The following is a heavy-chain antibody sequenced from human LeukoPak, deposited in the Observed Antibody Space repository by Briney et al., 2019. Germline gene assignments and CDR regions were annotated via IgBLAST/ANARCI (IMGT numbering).Heavy chain of an antibody. CDR2: FNPSGGST. CDR1: GYTFTSYY. V-gene: IGHV1-46*01. J-gene: IGHJ3*02. CDR3: ARGITIIVVVHPGRYFDI. D-gene: IGHD3-22*01. Sequence: WASVKVSCQAWGYTFTSYYMHWVRQAPGQGLEWMGIFNPSGGSTSYAQKFQGRVTMTRDTSTSTVYMELSSLRSEDTAVYYCARGITIIVVVHPGRYFDIWGQGTMVTVSS.